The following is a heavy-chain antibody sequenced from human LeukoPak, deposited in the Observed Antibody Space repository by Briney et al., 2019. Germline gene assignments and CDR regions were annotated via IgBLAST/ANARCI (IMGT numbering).Heavy chain of an antibody. CDR1: GFTFSSYG. CDR3: AGKVASGY. CDR2: ISSDGNTR. V-gene: IGHV3-30*12. J-gene: IGHJ4*02. Sequence: GGSLRLSCAASGFTFSSYGMHWVRQSPGKGLEWVAVISSDGNTRYYADSVQGRFTISRDNSKNTLDLQMNSLRADDTAVYYCAGKVASGYWGQGTLVTVSS. D-gene: IGHD5-12*01.